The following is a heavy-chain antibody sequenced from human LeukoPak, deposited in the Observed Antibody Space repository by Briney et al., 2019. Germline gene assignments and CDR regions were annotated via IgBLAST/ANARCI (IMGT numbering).Heavy chain of an antibody. V-gene: IGHV3-21*01. J-gene: IGHJ4*02. Sequence: AGGSLRLSCAASGFTFSSYSMNWVRQAPGRGLEWVSSISSSSSYIYYADSVKGRFTISRDNAKNPLYLQMNSLRAEDTAVYYCARVGVAARSDGHYWGQGTLVTVSS. CDR1: GFTFSSYS. CDR2: ISSSSSYI. CDR3: ARVGVAARSDGHY. D-gene: IGHD6-6*01.